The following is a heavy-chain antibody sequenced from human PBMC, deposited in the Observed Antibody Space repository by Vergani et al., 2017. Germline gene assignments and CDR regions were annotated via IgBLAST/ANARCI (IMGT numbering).Heavy chain of an antibody. D-gene: IGHD2-2*01. V-gene: IGHV3-15*01. Sequence: EVQVVESGGGLIKPGGSLRLSCVVSGITFKNAWINWVRQAPGKGLEWIGRIRSKNDGGTADYAAPLKGRFTISRDDSKDSAFLLVNNLKTEDTAVYFCYTEYHDYWGRGTLVTVSS. CDR3: YTEYHDY. J-gene: IGHJ4*02. CDR2: IRSKNDGGTA. CDR1: GITFKNAW.